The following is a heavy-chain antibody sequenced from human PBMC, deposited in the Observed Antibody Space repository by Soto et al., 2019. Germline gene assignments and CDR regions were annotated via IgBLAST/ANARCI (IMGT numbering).Heavy chain of an antibody. V-gene: IGHV3-9*01. CDR1: GFTFDDYA. J-gene: IGHJ3*02. CDR2: ISWNSGSI. D-gene: IGHD6-19*01. Sequence: GGSLRLSCAASGFTFDDYAMHWVRQAPGKGLEWVSGISWNSGSIGYADSVKGRFTISRDNAKNSLYLQMNSLRAEDTALYYCAKQTSGPDAFDIWGQGTMVTVSS. CDR3: AKQTSGPDAFDI.